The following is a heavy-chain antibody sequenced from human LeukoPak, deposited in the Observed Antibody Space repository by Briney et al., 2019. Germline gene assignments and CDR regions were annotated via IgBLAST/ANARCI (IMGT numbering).Heavy chain of an antibody. CDR2: ISGSGGST. J-gene: IGHJ4*02. CDR1: GFTFSSYA. D-gene: IGHD3-22*01. Sequence: GGSLRLSCAASGFTFSSYAMSWVRQAPGKGLEWVSAISGSGGSTYYADSVKGRFTISRHISENTLYLQMNSLRAEDTAVYYCAKGGEAYYFDSSGYYAHRYFDNWGQGTLVTVSS. CDR3: AKGGEAYYFDSSGYYAHRYFDN. V-gene: IGHV3-23*01.